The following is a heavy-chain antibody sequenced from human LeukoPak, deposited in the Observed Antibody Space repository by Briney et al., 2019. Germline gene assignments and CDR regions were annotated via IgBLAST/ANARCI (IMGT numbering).Heavy chain of an antibody. D-gene: IGHD2-2*01. Sequence: PGGSLTLSCAASGFTYSTYAMSWVRQAPGKGLEWVSGISGSGGSTYYPDSMKGRITISRDNSKNTLYLQMNSLRAEDTAVYYCAKARSWRSNHCSSTSCYLATVTELDSWGEGTLVTVSS. J-gene: IGHJ4*02. CDR1: GFTYSTYA. CDR2: ISGSGGST. V-gene: IGHV3-23*01. CDR3: AKARSWRSNHCSSTSCYLATVTELDS.